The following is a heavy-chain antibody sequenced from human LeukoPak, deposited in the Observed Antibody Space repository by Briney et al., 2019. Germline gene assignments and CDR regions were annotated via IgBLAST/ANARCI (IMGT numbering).Heavy chain of an antibody. CDR2: IKQDGSDK. V-gene: IGHV3-7*03. J-gene: IGHJ3*01. CDR1: GFIFSNYW. D-gene: IGHD6-6*01. Sequence: NPGGSLRLSCAASGFIFSNYWMSWVRQAPGKGLEWVANIKQDGSDKYYVDSVKGRFTISRDNGKNSLYLEMNSLRAEDTAMYYCARSSYSSSSSVWGQGTMVTVSS. CDR3: ARSSYSSSSSV.